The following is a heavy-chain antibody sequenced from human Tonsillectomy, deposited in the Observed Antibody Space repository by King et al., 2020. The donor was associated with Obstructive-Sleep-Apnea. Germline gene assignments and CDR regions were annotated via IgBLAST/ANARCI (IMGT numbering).Heavy chain of an antibody. Sequence: VQLVESGGGLVQPGGSLRLSCKASGFIFMSYWMNWVRQAPGKGLEWVASIKYDGSAKKYVDSVKGRFIISRDNAKNSLFLEMNSLTAEDTAVYFCARVPISHWGQGILVAVSS. J-gene: IGHJ4*02. CDR3: ARVPISH. CDR2: IKYDGSAK. D-gene: IGHD3-3*02. CDR1: GFIFMSYW. V-gene: IGHV3-7*03.